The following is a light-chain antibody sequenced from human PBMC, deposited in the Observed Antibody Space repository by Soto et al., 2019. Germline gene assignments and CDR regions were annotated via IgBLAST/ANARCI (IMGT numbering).Light chain of an antibody. CDR1: QTISSW. CDR2: KAS. Sequence: DMQMTQSPSTLSGAGGDRVTITCRASQTISSWLAWYQQKPGKAPKLLIYKASTLKNGVPSRFSGSGSGTEFTLTISRLQPDDFATYYCQQYNTSLTFGQGTKVDIK. V-gene: IGKV1-5*03. J-gene: IGKJ1*01. CDR3: QQYNTSLT.